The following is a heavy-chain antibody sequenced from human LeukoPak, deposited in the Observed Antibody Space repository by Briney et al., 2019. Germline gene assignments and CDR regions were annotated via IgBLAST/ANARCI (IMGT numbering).Heavy chain of an antibody. V-gene: IGHV4-4*07. CDR1: GGSVSSYY. Sequence: PSETLSLTCTFSGGSVSSYYWSWIRQPAGKGLEWIGRIYTSGSTNYNPSLKSRVTMSVDTSKNQFSLKLSSVTAADTAVYYCARRGITMVRGVYFDYWGQGTLVTVSS. CDR3: ARRGITMVRGVYFDY. D-gene: IGHD3-10*01. CDR2: IYTSGST. J-gene: IGHJ4*02.